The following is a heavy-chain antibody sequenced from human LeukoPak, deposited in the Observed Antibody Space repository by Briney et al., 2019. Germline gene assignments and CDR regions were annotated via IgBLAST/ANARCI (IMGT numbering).Heavy chain of an antibody. CDR3: ARDPWSTSSTTVTPGGY. CDR2: IYYSGST. J-gene: IGHJ4*02. D-gene: IGHD4-17*01. V-gene: IGHV4-39*07. CDR1: GDFISSSSFH. Sequence: SEALSLTCTVSGDFISSSSFHWGWIRQPPGKGLEWIGSIYYSGSTYYNPSLKSRVTISVDTSKNQFSLKLSSVTAADTAVYYCARDPWSTSSTTVTPGGYWGQGTLVTVSS.